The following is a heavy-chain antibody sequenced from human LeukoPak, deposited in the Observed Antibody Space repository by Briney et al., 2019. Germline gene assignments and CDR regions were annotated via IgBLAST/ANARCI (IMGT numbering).Heavy chain of an antibody. J-gene: IGHJ6*02. CDR2: IYYSGST. CDR3: ARDARSGYDGAYYYYGMDI. CDR1: GGSISCGGYY. Sequence: PSETLSLTCTVSGGSISCGGYYWSWIRQHPGKGLEWIGYIYYSGSTYYNPSLKSRVTISVDTSKNQFSLKLSSVTAADTAVYYCARDARSGYDGAYYYYGMDIWGQGTTVTVSS. V-gene: IGHV4-31*03. D-gene: IGHD5-12*01.